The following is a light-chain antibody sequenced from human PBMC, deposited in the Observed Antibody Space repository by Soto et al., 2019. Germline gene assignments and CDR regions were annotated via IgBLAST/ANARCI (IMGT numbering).Light chain of an antibody. J-gene: IGKJ2*01. CDR3: QQYYGTPYT. CDR2: RAS. CDR1: QSVFYSSNNRNY. Sequence: DIVMTQSPDSLAVSLGERATINCKSSQSVFYSSNNRNYLAWYQQKPGQPPKLLLYRASIRESGVPDRFSGSGSGADFTLTISRLQAEDVAVYYCQQYYGTPYTFGQGTKLEIK. V-gene: IGKV4-1*01.